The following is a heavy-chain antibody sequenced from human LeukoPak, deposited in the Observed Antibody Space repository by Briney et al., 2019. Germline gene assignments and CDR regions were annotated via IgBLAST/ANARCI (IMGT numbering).Heavy chain of an antibody. D-gene: IGHD2-2*01. V-gene: IGHV3-66*01. J-gene: IGHJ4*02. CDR3: ASNSWDIVVVPAALNY. CDR2: IYSGGST. CDR1: GFTVSSNY. Sequence: GGSLRLSCAASGFTVSSNYMSWVRQAPGKGLEWVSVIYSGGSTYYADSVKGRFTISRDNSKNTLYLQMNSLRAEDTAVYYCASNSWDIVVVPAALNYWGQGTLVTVSS.